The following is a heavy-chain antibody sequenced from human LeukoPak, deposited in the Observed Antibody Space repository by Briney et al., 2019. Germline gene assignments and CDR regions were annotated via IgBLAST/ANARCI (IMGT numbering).Heavy chain of an antibody. CDR1: GYTFTGHY. CDR3: APYCSSTSCHAP. CDR2: INPNSGGT. V-gene: IGHV1-2*02. D-gene: IGHD2-2*01. Sequence: ASVKVSCKASGYTFTGHYMHWVRQAPGQGLEWMGWINPNSGGTNYAQKFQGRVTMTRDTSISTAYMELSRLRSDDTAVYYCAPYCSSTSCHAPWGQGTLVTVSS. J-gene: IGHJ4*02.